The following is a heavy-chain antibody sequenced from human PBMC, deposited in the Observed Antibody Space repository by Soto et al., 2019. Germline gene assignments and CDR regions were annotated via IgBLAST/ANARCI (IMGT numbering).Heavy chain of an antibody. CDR3: ARLTGSYYNNWFDP. CDR2: IKQDGSEK. Sequence: PGGSLRLSCAASGFTFSSYWMSWVRQAPGKGLEWVANIKQDGSEKYYVDSVKGRFTISRDNAKNSLYLQMNSLRAEDTAVYYCARLTGSYYNNWFDPWGQGTLVTVSS. J-gene: IGHJ5*02. V-gene: IGHV3-7*01. D-gene: IGHD1-26*01. CDR1: GFTFSSYW.